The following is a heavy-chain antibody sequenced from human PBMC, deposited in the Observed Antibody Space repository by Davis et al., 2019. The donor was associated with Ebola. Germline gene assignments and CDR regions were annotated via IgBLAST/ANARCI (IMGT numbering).Heavy chain of an antibody. V-gene: IGHV4-61*01. Sequence: SETLSLTCTVSGGSVSSGSYYWSWIRPPPGKGLEWIGYIYYSGSTNYNPSLKSRVITSVDTSKNQFSLKLSSVTAADTAVYYCARESFASGNYYTGYYYYGMDVWGQGTTVTVSS. J-gene: IGHJ6*02. CDR3: ARESFASGNYYTGYYYYGMDV. CDR2: IYYSGST. D-gene: IGHD3-10*01. CDR1: GGSVSSGSYY.